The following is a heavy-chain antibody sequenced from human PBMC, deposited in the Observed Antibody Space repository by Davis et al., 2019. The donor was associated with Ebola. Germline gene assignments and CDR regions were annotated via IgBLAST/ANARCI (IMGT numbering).Heavy chain of an antibody. CDR1: GYTSTSYA. CDR2: INAGNGNT. D-gene: IGHD6-19*01. Sequence: SAKVSCKASGYTSTSYAMHWLRQAPGQRLEWMGWINAGNGNTKYSQKFQGRVTITSDTSASTAYMELSSLRSEDTAVYYCARYRAVAGTQYYGMDVWGKGTTVTVSS. V-gene: IGHV1-3*01. CDR3: ARYRAVAGTQYYGMDV. J-gene: IGHJ6*04.